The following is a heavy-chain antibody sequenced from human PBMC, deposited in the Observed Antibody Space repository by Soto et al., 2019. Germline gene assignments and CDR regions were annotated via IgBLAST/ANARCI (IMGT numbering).Heavy chain of an antibody. J-gene: IGHJ3*02. CDR2: ISSNGGST. CDR1: GFTFSSYA. CDR3: VKLTGESKKIDAFDI. V-gene: IGHV3-64D*06. Sequence: GGSLRLSCSASGFTFSSYAMHWVRQAPGKGLEYVSAISSNGGSTYYADSVKGRFTISRDNSKNTLYLQMSSLRAEDTAVYYCVKLTGESKKIDAFDIWGQGTMVTVSS. D-gene: IGHD7-27*01.